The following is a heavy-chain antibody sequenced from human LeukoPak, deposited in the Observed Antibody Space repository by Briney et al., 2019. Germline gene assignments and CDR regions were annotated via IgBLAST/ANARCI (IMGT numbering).Heavy chain of an antibody. D-gene: IGHD3-10*01. CDR3: AKARRSGGITMVRGVKDRGWFDP. CDR1: GFTFSSYG. CDR2: IRYDGSTK. Sequence: GGSLRLSCAASGFTFSSYGMHWVRQAPGKGLEWVAFIRYDGSTKYYADSVKGRFTISRDNSKNTLYLQMSSLRAEDTAVYYCAKARRSGGITMVRGVKDRGWFDPWGQGTLVTVSS. V-gene: IGHV3-30*02. J-gene: IGHJ5*02.